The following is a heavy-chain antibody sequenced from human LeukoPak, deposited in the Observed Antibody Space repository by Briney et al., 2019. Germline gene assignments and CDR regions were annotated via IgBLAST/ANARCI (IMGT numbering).Heavy chain of an antibody. CDR1: DDSFSTHY. CDR2: ISSIGST. V-gene: IGHV4-59*11. D-gene: IGHD4-17*01. J-gene: IGHJ3*02. CDR3: ARDPTTVTKGFDI. Sequence: SETLSLTCSVSDDSFSTHYWTRIRQPPGKGLERIGYISSIGSTNYNPSLKSRVTISVDTSKKQFSLKMTSVTAADTAVYYCARDPTTVTKGFDIWGQGTMVTVSS.